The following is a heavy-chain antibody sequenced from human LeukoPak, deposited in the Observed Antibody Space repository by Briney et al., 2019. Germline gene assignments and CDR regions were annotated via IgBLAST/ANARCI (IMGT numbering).Heavy chain of an antibody. Sequence: SQTLSLTCAISGDSVSSNSHAWNWLRQSTSRGLEWLGRTYYRSKWYNDYAVSVKGRITINPDTSKNQFSLHLNSVTPEDTAVYYCARDWLGYYYDCWGQGTVVTVSS. CDR2: TYYRSKWYN. CDR1: GDSVSSNSHA. D-gene: IGHD6-19*01. CDR3: ARDWLGYYYDC. V-gene: IGHV6-1*01. J-gene: IGHJ4*02.